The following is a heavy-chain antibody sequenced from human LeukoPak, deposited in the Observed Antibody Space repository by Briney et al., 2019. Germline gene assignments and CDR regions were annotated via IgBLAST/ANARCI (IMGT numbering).Heavy chain of an antibody. CDR3: ARGGGSSSWPYYYYYMDV. V-gene: IGHV1-2*02. D-gene: IGHD6-13*01. CDR2: INPNSGGT. Sequence: GASVKVSCKASAYSFTDYYMHWVRQAPGQGLEWMGWINPNSGGTNYAQKFQGRVTMTRDTSISTAYMELSRLRSDDTAVYYCARGGGSSSWPYYYYYMDVWGKGTTVTISS. J-gene: IGHJ6*03. CDR1: AYSFTDYY.